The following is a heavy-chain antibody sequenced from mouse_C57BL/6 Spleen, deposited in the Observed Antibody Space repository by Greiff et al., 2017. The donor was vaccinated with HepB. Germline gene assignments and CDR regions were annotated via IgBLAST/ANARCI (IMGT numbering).Heavy chain of an antibody. Sequence: VQLQQSGAELVKPGASVKISCKASGYAFSSYWMNWVKQRPGKGLEWIGQIYPGDGDTNYNGKFKGKATLTADKSSSTAYMQLSSLTSEDSAVYFCARGGAYYSKNFYFDYWGQGTTLTVSS. J-gene: IGHJ2*01. CDR1: GYAFSSYW. V-gene: IGHV1-80*01. D-gene: IGHD2-5*01. CDR2: IYPGDGDT. CDR3: ARGGAYYSKNFYFDY.